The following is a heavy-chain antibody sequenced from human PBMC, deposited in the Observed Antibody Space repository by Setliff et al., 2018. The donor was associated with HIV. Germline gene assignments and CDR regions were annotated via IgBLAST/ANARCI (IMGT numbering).Heavy chain of an antibody. CDR3: ARVRTDEVRGVYDAFDI. D-gene: IGHD3-10*01. CDR1: GYTFTSYA. J-gene: IGHJ3*02. CDR2: INAGNGNT. V-gene: IGHV1-3*01. Sequence: ASVKVSCKASGYTFTSYAMHWVRQAPGQRLEWMGWINAGNGNTKYSQKFQGRVTITADEATSTVYMELSSLRSEDTAVFYCARVRTDEVRGVYDAFDIWGQGTMVTVSS.